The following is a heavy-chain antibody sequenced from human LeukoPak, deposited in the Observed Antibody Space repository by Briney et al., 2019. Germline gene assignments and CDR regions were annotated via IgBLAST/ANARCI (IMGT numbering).Heavy chain of an antibody. D-gene: IGHD3-22*01. CDR2: ISYDGSNK. Sequence: GGSLRLSCAASGFTFSSYGMHWVRQAPGKGLEWVAVISYDGSNKYYADSVKGRFTISRDNSKNTLYLQMNSLRAEDTAVYYCAKAHQTYDSSGPIDYWGQGTLVTVSS. J-gene: IGHJ4*02. CDR1: GFTFSSYG. V-gene: IGHV3-30*18. CDR3: AKAHQTYDSSGPIDY.